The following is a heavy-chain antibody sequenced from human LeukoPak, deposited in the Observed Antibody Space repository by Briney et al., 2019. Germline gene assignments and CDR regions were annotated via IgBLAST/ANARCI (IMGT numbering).Heavy chain of an antibody. D-gene: IGHD6-13*01. CDR1: GGSISSSSYY. Sequence: SETLSLTCTVSGGSISSSSYYWGWIRQPPGKGLEWIGSIYYSGSTYYNPSLKSRVTISVDTSKNQFSLKLSSVTAADTAVYYCARLVAAAGYNWFDPWGQGTLVTVSS. CDR2: IYYSGST. CDR3: ARLVAAAGYNWFDP. V-gene: IGHV4-39*01. J-gene: IGHJ5*02.